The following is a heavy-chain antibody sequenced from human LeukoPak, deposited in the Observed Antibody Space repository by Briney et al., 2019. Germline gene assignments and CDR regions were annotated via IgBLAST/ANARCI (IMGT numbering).Heavy chain of an antibody. CDR1: GYTFTSYY. D-gene: IGHD3-3*01. Sequence: ASVKVSCKASGYTFTSYYMRWVRQAPGQGLEWMGIINPSGGSTSYAQKFQGRVTMTRDTSTSTVYMELSSLRSEDTAVYYCARAGYDFWSGYYIRVAPPHYYGMDVWGQGTTVTVSS. J-gene: IGHJ6*02. V-gene: IGHV1-46*01. CDR3: ARAGYDFWSGYYIRVAPPHYYGMDV. CDR2: INPSGGST.